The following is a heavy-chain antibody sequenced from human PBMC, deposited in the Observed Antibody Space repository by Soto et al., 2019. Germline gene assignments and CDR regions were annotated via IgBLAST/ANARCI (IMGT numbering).Heavy chain of an antibody. Sequence: SSKGSGYTFPGAIMYWVGQAPGQGLEWMGWINPNSGGTNYAQKFQGRVTMTRDTSISTAYMELSRLGSDDTAVYYCARARKQWLVRSFDPWGKGPLVTV. J-gene: IGHJ5*02. CDR3: ARARKQWLVRSFDP. CDR1: GYTFPGAI. CDR2: INPNSGGT. D-gene: IGHD6-19*01. V-gene: IGHV1-2*02.